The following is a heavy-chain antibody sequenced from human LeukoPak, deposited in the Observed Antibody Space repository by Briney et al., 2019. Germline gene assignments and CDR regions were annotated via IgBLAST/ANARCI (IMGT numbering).Heavy chain of an antibody. CDR1: GYTFTGYY. J-gene: IGHJ4*02. CDR2: INPNSGGT. V-gene: IGHV1-2*02. CDR3: SSPAHDFDVWSGYYSF. D-gene: IGHD3-3*01. Sequence: ASVKVSCKASGYTFTGYYMHWVRQAPGQGLEWMGWINPNSGGTNYAQKFQGRVTMTRDTSISTAYMELSRLRSDDTAVYYCSSPAHDFDVWSGYYSFWGPGILVTVSS.